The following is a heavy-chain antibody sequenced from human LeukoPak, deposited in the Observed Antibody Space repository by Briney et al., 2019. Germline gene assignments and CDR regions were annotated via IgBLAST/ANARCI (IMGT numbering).Heavy chain of an antibody. CDR1: GFTFSDYY. CDR2: ISSSGSTT. D-gene: IGHD6-19*01. CDR3: ARGNIAVAGTWFDP. Sequence: GGSLRLSCAASGFTFSDYYMSWIRQAPGKGLEWVSYISSSGSTTYYADSVKGRFTISRDNAKNSLYLQMNSLRAEDTAVYYCARGNIAVAGTWFDPWGQGTLVTVSS. J-gene: IGHJ5*02. V-gene: IGHV3-11*04.